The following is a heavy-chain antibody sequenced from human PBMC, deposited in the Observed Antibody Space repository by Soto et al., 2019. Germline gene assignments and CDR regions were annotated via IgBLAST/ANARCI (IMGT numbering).Heavy chain of an antibody. CDR3: ASSPHKDSRPDY. D-gene: IGHD3-22*01. Sequence: PGGSLRLSCAASGFTFSSYVMSWVRQAPGRGLEWMADIKYDGSEKYYVDSVKGRLTISRDNAKNSLYLQMNSLRAEDTAVYYCASSPHKDSRPDYWGQGALVTVSS. V-gene: IGHV3-7*03. J-gene: IGHJ4*02. CDR1: GFTFSSYV. CDR2: IKYDGSEK.